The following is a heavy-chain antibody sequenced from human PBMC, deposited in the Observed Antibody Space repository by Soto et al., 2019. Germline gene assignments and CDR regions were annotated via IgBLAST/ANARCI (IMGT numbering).Heavy chain of an antibody. Sequence: HPGGSLRLSCAASGFTFSSYWMHWVRQAPGKGLVWVSRINSDGSSTSYADSVKGRFTISRDNAKNTLYLQMNSLRAEDTAVYYCARDCGGDCHYYYYGMDVWGQGTTVTVSS. D-gene: IGHD2-21*02. J-gene: IGHJ6*02. CDR1: GFTFSSYW. CDR3: ARDCGGDCHYYYYGMDV. CDR2: INSDGSST. V-gene: IGHV3-74*01.